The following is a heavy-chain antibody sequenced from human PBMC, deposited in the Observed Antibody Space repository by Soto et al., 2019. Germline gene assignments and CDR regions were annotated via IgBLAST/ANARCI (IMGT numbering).Heavy chain of an antibody. CDR3: ARSNTSSLSPPEYFQN. V-gene: IGHV1-69*01. J-gene: IGHJ1*01. CDR1: GGTFSHYT. Sequence: QVQLVQSGAEVKKPGSSVKVSCKASGGTFSHYTINWVRQAPGQGLEWMGGLIPVFGTENYAQKFQGRVTITADQSSTTAYMELSSLTSEDTAVYYCARSNTSSLSPPEYFQNWGQGALVTVSS. D-gene: IGHD6-6*01. CDR2: LIPVFGTE.